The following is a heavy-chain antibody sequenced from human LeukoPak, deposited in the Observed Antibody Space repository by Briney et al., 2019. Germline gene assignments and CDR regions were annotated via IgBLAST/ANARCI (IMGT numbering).Heavy chain of an antibody. J-gene: IGHJ6*03. CDR2: IYHSGST. Sequence: PSETLSLTCTVSGYSISSGYYWGWIRQPPGKGLEWIGSIYHSGSTYYNPSLKSRVTISVDTSKNQFSLKLSSVTAADTAVYYCARGLLGGTGYQGFNYYYYYYMDVWGKGTTVTISS. CDR3: ARGLLGGTGYQGFNYYYYYYMDV. D-gene: IGHD3/OR15-3a*01. CDR1: GYSISSGYY. V-gene: IGHV4-38-2*02.